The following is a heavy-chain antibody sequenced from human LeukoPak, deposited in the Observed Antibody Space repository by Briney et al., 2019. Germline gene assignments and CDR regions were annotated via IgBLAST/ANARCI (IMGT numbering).Heavy chain of an antibody. J-gene: IGHJ4*02. CDR1: GFTFSSYA. V-gene: IGHV3-30*04. D-gene: IGHD3-9*01. CDR2: IPYDGSNK. Sequence: GGSLRLSCAASGFTFSSYAMHWVRQAPGKGLEWVAVIPYDGSNKYYADSVKGRFTISRDNSKNTLYLQMNSLRAEDTAVYYCARELLVGDILTGYYNPAGYWGQGTVVTVSS. CDR3: ARELLVGDILTGYYNPAGY.